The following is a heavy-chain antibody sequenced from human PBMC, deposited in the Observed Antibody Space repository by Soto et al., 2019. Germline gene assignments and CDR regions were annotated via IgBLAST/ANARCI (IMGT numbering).Heavy chain of an antibody. CDR1: GGSMIDGQTY. Sequence: SETLSLTCTVSGGSMIDGQTYLNWIRQHPERGLEWMGYINYRGTTNYSPALKSRILISIDTSKNQFSLRLSSVTAADTAVYYCARDAPGVAPYWGQGTLVTVSS. J-gene: IGHJ4*02. V-gene: IGHV4-31*03. CDR2: INYRGTT. CDR3: ARDAPGVAPY. D-gene: IGHD2-15*01.